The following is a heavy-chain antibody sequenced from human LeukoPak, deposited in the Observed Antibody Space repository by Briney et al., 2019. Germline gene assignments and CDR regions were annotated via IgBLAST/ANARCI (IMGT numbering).Heavy chain of an antibody. CDR2: INPNSGGA. J-gene: IGHJ3*02. D-gene: IGHD3-10*01. CDR1: GYTFTGYY. Sequence: ASVKVSCKASGYTFTGYYMHWVRQAPGQGLEWMGWINPNSGGANYAQKFQGRVTMTRDKSIRTAYMELSRLTSDDTAVYYCARNIWFGESADAFDIWGQGTMVTVSS. CDR3: ARNIWFGESADAFDI. V-gene: IGHV1-2*02.